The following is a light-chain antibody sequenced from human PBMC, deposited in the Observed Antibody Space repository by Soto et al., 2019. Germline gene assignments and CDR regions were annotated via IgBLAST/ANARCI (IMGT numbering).Light chain of an antibody. CDR2: AAS. Sequence: DIQMTQSPSSLSASVGDRVTITCRPSQSITTFLNWYQQKPGKAPKLLIYAASSLQRGVPSRFSGSGSGTDFTLTISSLQPEDFVTYYCQQSYSNPRTFGQGTKLEIK. J-gene: IGKJ2*01. CDR1: QSITTF. V-gene: IGKV1-39*01. CDR3: QQSYSNPRT.